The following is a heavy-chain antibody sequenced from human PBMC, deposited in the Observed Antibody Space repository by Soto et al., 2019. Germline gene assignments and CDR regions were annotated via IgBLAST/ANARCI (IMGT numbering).Heavy chain of an antibody. V-gene: IGHV3-23*01. Sequence: GGSLRLCCAASGFTFSSYAMSWVRQAPGKVREWVSAISGSGGSTYYADSVKGRFTISRDNSKNTLYLQMNSLRAEETAVYYCAKGAAVPPALKWRAGIPGYWGEGTLVT. J-gene: IGHJ4*02. CDR3: AKGAAVPPALKWRAGIPGY. CDR1: GFTFSSYA. CDR2: ISGSGGST. D-gene: IGHD2-2*01.